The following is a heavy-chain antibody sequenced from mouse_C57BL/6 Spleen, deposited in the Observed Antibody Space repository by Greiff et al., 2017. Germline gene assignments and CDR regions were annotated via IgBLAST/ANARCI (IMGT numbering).Heavy chain of an antibody. CDR2: ISSGSSTI. CDR3: ARLDYGSTHLYFDV. V-gene: IGHV5-17*01. J-gene: IGHJ1*03. CDR1: GFTFSDYG. D-gene: IGHD1-1*01. Sequence: EVKLVESGGGLVKPGGSLKLSCAASGFTFSDYGMHWVRQAPEKGLEWVAYISSGSSTIYYADTVKGRFTISRDNAKNTLFLQMTSLRSEDTAMYYCARLDYGSTHLYFDVWGTGTTVTVSS.